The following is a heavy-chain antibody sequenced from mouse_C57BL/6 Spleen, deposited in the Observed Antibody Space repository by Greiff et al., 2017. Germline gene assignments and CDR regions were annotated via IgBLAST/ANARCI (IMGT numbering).Heavy chain of an antibody. CDR3: ARGSQLGPWFAD. CDR2: IDPEDGET. Sequence: EVQLQQSGAELVKPGASVKLSCTASGFNIKDYYMHWVKQRTEQGLEWIGRIDPEDGETKYAAKFQGKATITADTSSNTAYLQLSSLTSEDTAVYYCARGSQLGPWFADWGQGTLVTVSA. D-gene: IGHD4-1*02. J-gene: IGHJ3*01. V-gene: IGHV14-2*01. CDR1: GFNIKDYY.